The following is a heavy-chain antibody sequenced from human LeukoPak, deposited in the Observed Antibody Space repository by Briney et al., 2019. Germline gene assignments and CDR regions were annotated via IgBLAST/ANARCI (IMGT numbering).Heavy chain of an antibody. D-gene: IGHD2-15*01. Sequence: GGSLRLSCAASGFTFSSYGMSWVRQAPGKGLEWVSAISGSGGSTYYADSVKGRFTISRDNSKNTLYLQMNSLRAEDTAVYYCAKNRVVAIFRWFDPWGQGTLVTVSS. CDR3: AKNRVVAIFRWFDP. V-gene: IGHV3-23*01. CDR1: GFTFSSYG. J-gene: IGHJ5*02. CDR2: ISGSGGST.